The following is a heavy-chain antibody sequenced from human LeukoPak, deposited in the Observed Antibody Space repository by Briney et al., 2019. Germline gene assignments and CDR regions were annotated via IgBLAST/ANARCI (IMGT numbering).Heavy chain of an antibody. Sequence: VASVKVSCKASGYTFTSYYMHWVRQAPGQGLEWMGIINPSGGSTSYAQKFQGRVTMTRDTSTSTAYMELRSLRSDDTAVYYCARDAHPRMAAAGPDAFDIWGQGTMVTVSS. CDR1: GYTFTSYY. V-gene: IGHV1-46*01. CDR2: INPSGGST. D-gene: IGHD6-13*01. J-gene: IGHJ3*02. CDR3: ARDAHPRMAAAGPDAFDI.